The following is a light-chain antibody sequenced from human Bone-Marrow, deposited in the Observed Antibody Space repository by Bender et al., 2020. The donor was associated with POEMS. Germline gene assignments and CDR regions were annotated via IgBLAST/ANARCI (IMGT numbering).Light chain of an antibody. CDR3: SSYTSINAFV. J-gene: IGLJ1*01. V-gene: IGLV2-14*03. CDR1: SSDVGGYKY. CDR2: DVN. Sequence: QSALTQPASVSGSPEQSITVSCTGTSSDVGGYKYVSWYQQHPGKAPKLMIYDVNSRPSGISNRFSGSKSGNTASLTISGLQAEDEADYYCSSYTSINAFVFGGGTKVTVL.